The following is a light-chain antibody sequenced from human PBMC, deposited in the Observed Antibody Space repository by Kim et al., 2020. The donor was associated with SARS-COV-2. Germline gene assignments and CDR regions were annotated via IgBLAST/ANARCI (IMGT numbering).Light chain of an antibody. CDR2: DAS. CDR3: QQYDGLPPT. V-gene: IGKV1-33*01. J-gene: IGKJ4*01. Sequence: ASVGDSVIITCQASHDVSKYLNSYQLKPENTPKLLIYDASNLCTGVPSRFRGRGSGTRFSFTISSLQPGDIASYYCQQYDGLPPTFGGGTKVDIK. CDR1: HDVSKY.